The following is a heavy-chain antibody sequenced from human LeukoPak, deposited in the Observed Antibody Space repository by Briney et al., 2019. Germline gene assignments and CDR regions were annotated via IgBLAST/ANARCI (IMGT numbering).Heavy chain of an antibody. D-gene: IGHD5-12*01. Sequence: SETLSLTSAELGVSFSSCYSSWIRQPPGKGLEWIGYIYYSGSTNYNPSLKSRVTISVDTSKNQFSLKLSSVTAADAAVYYCARGEVANPDYWGQGTLVTVSS. CDR1: GVSFSSCY. V-gene: IGHV4-59*01. CDR2: IYYSGST. CDR3: ARGEVANPDY. J-gene: IGHJ4*02.